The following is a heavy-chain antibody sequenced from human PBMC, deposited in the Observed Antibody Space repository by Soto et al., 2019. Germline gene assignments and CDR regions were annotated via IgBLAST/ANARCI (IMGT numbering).Heavy chain of an antibody. J-gene: IGHJ6*02. Sequence: PGGSLRLSCAASGFTFSSYAMHWVRQAPGKGLEWVAVISYDGSNKYYADSVKGRFTISRDNSKNTLYLQMNSLRAEDTAVYYCAGAAAGNYYYYGMDVWGQGTTVTVSS. CDR2: ISYDGSNK. V-gene: IGHV3-30-3*01. D-gene: IGHD6-13*01. CDR1: GFTFSSYA. CDR3: AGAAAGNYYYYGMDV.